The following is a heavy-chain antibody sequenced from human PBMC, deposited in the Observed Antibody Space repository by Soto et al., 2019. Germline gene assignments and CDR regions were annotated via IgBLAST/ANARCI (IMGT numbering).Heavy chain of an antibody. J-gene: IGHJ4*02. CDR3: ASTDSSGYYNFEY. V-gene: IGHV4-39*01. Sequence: PSETLSLTCTFSGVSISSSSYYCGWIRQPPGKGLEWIGSIYYSGSTYYNQSLKSRVTISVDTSKNQFSLKLSSVTAADTAVYYCASTDSSGYYNFEYWGQGTLVNVSS. CDR1: GVSISSSSYY. CDR2: IYYSGST. D-gene: IGHD3-22*01.